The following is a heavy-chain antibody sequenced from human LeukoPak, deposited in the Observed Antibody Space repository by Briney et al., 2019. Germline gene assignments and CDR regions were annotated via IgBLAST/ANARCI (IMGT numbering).Heavy chain of an antibody. CDR2: ISGSGGST. CDR1: GFTFSSYA. J-gene: IGHJ4*02. CDR3: AKAWYSSGWSD. Sequence: GSLRLSCAASGFTFSSYAMSWVRQAPGKGLEWVSAISGSGGSTYYADSVKGRFAISRDNSKNTLYLQMNSLRAEDTAVYYCAKAWYSSGWSDWGQGTLVTVSS. V-gene: IGHV3-23*01. D-gene: IGHD6-19*01.